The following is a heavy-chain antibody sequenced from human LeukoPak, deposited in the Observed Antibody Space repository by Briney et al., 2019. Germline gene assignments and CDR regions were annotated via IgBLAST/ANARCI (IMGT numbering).Heavy chain of an antibody. D-gene: IGHD7-27*01. J-gene: IGHJ4*02. CDR1: GFTVSNSY. CDR2: IYSGGNT. Sequence: GGSLRLSCAASGFTVSNSYMSWVRQAPGRGLEWVSVIYSGGNTYYTDSVKGRFTISRDNSKNTLYLQMNSLRADDTAVYYCAKTGGPWDWGQGALVTVSS. V-gene: IGHV3-53*01. CDR3: AKTGGPWD.